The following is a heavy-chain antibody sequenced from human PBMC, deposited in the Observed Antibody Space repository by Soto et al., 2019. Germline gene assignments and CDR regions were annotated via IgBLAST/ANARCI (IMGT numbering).Heavy chain of an antibody. V-gene: IGHV6-1*01. CDR2: TYYRSKWYN. Sequence: LXQTLSITSVNSGDSVSSNSTACNWIRHSPSRGLEWLGRTYYRSKWYNDYAVSVKSRITINPDTSKNQFSLQLNSVTPEDTAVYYCARQRAPYYDSSGSLDYWGQGTLVTVSS. J-gene: IGHJ4*02. CDR3: ARQRAPYYDSSGSLDY. CDR1: GDSVSSNSTA. D-gene: IGHD3-22*01.